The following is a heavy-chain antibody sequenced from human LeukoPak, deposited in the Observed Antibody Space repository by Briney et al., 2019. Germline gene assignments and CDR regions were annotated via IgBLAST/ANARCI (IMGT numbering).Heavy chain of an antibody. D-gene: IGHD3-22*01. CDR3: ARDRPHYYDSSGYFDY. J-gene: IGHJ4*02. CDR1: GFTFSSYE. CDR2: ISSSGSTI. V-gene: IGHV3-48*03. Sequence: GGSLRLSCAASGFTFSSYEMNWVRQAAGKGLEWVSYISSSGSTIYYADSVKGRFTISRDNAKNSLYLQMNSLRAEDTAVYYCARDRPHYYDSSGYFDYWGQGTLVTVSS.